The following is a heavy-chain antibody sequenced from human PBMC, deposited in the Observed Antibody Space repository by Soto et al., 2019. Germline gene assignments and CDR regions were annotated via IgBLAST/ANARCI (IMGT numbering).Heavy chain of an antibody. D-gene: IGHD6-13*01. Sequence: ASVKVSCKASGYTFTGYYMHWVRRAPGQGLEWMGWINPNSGGTNYAQKFQGWVTMTRDTSISTAYMELSRLRSDDTAVYYCARGGGGYSSSWDLGYWGQGTLVTVSS. CDR3: ARGGGGYSSSWDLGY. CDR1: GYTFTGYY. CDR2: INPNSGGT. J-gene: IGHJ4*02. V-gene: IGHV1-2*04.